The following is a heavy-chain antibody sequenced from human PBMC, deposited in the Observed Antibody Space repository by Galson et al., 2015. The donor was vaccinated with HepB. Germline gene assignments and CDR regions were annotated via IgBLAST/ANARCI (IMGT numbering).Heavy chain of an antibody. CDR2: TYYRSKWYN. J-gene: IGHJ3*02. CDR1: GDSVSSNSAA. CDR3: ARGGSSSQKVDAFDI. V-gene: IGHV6-1*01. D-gene: IGHD6-13*01. Sequence: CAISGDSVSSNSAAWNWIRQSPSRGLEWLGGTYYRSKWYNDYAVSVKSRITINPDTSKNQFSLQLNSVTPEDTAVYYCARGGSSSQKVDAFDIWGQGTMVTVSS.